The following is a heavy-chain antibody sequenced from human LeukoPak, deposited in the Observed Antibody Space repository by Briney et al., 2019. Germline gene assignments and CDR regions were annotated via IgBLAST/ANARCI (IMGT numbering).Heavy chain of an antibody. V-gene: IGHV1-69*05. D-gene: IGHD5-12*01. CDR1: GGTFSSYA. Sequence: ASVKVSCKASGGTFSSYAISWVRQAPGQGLEWMGGIIPIFGTANYAQKFQGRVTITTDESTSTAYMELSSLRSEDTAVYYCARRRQSGSSSFYYWGQGTLVTVSS. CDR3: ARRRQSGSSSFYY. J-gene: IGHJ4*02. CDR2: IIPIFGTA.